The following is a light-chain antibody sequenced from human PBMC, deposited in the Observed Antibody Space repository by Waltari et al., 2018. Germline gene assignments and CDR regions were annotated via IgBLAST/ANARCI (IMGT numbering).Light chain of an antibody. V-gene: IGLV2-14*01. CDR2: DVS. CDR1: SDDVGEYNY. CDR3: CSLTTSTALDYV. J-gene: IGLJ1*01. Sequence: QSALTQPASVSGSPGQSITISCTGTSDDVGEYNYVSWDQQHPGKAPKPLISDVSERPAGVSKRFSGSKSGTTVSLTISGLQSEDEADYYCCSLTTSTALDYVFGTGTKVTVL.